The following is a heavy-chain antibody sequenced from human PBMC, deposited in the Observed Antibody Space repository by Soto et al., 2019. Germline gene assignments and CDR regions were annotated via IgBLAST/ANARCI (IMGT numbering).Heavy chain of an antibody. CDR3: ARDKGDGSGSYYGY. CDR1: GYTFTSYG. Sequence: TSVKVSCKASGYTFTSYGISWVRQAPGQGLEWMGWISAYNGNTNYAQKLQGRVTMTTDTSTSTAYMELRSLRSDDTAVYYCARDKGDGSGSYYGYWGQGTLVTVSS. D-gene: IGHD3-10*01. V-gene: IGHV1-18*01. CDR2: ISAYNGNT. J-gene: IGHJ4*02.